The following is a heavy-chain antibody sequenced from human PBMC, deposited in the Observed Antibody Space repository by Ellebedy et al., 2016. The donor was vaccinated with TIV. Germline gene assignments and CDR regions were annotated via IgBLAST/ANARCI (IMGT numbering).Heavy chain of an antibody. V-gene: IGHV3-33*01. CDR3: ARNRIVVVDRRQSSWLDP. Sequence: GESLKISCVASGFTFSSYGMHWVRQAPGKGLEWVAVIWYDGSNKYYADSVKGRFTISRDDSKNTLYLQMNSLRAEDTAVYYCARNRIVVVDRRQSSWLDPWGQGTLVTVSS. D-gene: IGHD2-15*01. CDR2: IWYDGSNK. J-gene: IGHJ5*02. CDR1: GFTFSSYG.